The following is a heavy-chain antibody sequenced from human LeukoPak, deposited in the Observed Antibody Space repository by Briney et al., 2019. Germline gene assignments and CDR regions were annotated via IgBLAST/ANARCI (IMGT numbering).Heavy chain of an antibody. J-gene: IGHJ4*02. V-gene: IGHV3-23*01. CDR3: AKWGDYDVLTGYYVSDY. CDR1: GFTFSSYG. Sequence: GGSLRLSCTASGFTFSSYGMHWVRQAPGKGLEWVSAISGSGGSTYYADSVKGRFTISRDNSKNTVFLQMNSLRAEDTAVYYCAKWGDYDVLTGYYVSDYWGQGTLVTVSS. D-gene: IGHD3-9*01. CDR2: ISGSGGST.